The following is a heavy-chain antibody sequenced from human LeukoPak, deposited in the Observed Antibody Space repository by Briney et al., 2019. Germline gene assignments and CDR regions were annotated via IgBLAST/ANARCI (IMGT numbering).Heavy chain of an antibody. CDR1: GFTFSGSA. CDR2: IRSKANSYAK. J-gene: IGHJ4*02. Sequence: GGSLRLSCAASGFTFSGSAMHWVRQASGKGLEWVGRIRSKANSYAKAYAASVKGRFTISRDDSKNTAYLQMNSLKTEDTAVYYCSRQEYYYDSSGSRSPADYWGQGTLVTVSS. V-gene: IGHV3-73*01. D-gene: IGHD3-22*01. CDR3: SRQEYYYDSSGSRSPADY.